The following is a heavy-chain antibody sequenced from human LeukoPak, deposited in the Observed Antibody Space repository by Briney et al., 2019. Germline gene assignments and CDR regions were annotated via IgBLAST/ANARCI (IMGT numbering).Heavy chain of an antibody. CDR2: IWYDGSNR. CDR3: ARRADDAFDI. Sequence: PGTSLKLSCAASAFSFSSYGMHWVRQAPGKGLEWVALIWYDGSNRYYGDSVKGRFTISGDNSKNTLYLQMNSLRAEDTAVYYCARRADDAFDIWGQGTMVTVSS. CDR1: AFSFSSYG. J-gene: IGHJ3*02. V-gene: IGHV3-33*01.